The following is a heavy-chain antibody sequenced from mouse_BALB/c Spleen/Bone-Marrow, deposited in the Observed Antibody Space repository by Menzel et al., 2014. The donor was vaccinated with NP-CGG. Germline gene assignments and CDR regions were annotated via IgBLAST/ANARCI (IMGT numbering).Heavy chain of an antibody. Sequence: EVKLVESGGGLVQPGGSRKLSCAASGFTFSSFGMHWVRQAPEKGLEWVAYISSGSSTIFYADTVKGRFTVSRDNPKNTLFLQMTSLRSEDTAMYYCTGGGKWDDLDSGAQGTPPPASS. CDR1: GFTFSSFG. D-gene: IGHD1-3*01. J-gene: IGHJ2*01. V-gene: IGHV5-17*02. CDR3: TGGGKWDDLDS. CDR2: ISSGSSTI.